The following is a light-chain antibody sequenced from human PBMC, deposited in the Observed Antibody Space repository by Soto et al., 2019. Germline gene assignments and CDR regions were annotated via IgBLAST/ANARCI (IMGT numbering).Light chain of an antibody. V-gene: IGKV3-11*01. CDR1: QSVRSY. J-gene: IGKJ4*01. Sequence: EIVLTQSPATLSLSPGERATLSCRASQSVRSYLAWYQQNPGQAPRLLIYDASNRATGIPARFSGSGSGTDFSLTISRLEPEDFAVYYCQQRSNWPPLTFCGGTKVEIK. CDR3: QQRSNWPPLT. CDR2: DAS.